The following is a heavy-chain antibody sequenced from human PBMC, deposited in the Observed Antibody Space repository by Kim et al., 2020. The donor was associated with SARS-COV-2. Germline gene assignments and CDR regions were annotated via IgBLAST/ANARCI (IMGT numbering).Heavy chain of an antibody. V-gene: IGHV3-23*01. CDR2: ISGSADTT. D-gene: IGHD2-15*01. CDR3: ARNSGGSCYLPADV. Sequence: GWSLRLSCAASGFTFSNYAMNWVRQAPGRGLEWVSVISGSADTTYFADSVRGRFTISRDDSKNTLYLQMNSLRAEDTAIYYCARNSGGSCYLPADVWG. J-gene: IGHJ6*02. CDR1: GFTFSNYA.